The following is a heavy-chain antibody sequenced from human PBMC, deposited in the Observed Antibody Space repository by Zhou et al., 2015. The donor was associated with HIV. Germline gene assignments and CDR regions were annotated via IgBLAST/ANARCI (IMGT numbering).Heavy chain of an antibody. J-gene: IGHJ4*02. V-gene: IGHV3-9*01. Sequence: EVQLVESGGGLVQPGRSLRLSCAASGFTFGDYGMHWVRQRPGKGLEWVSGLSWSGENIAYAASVKGRFTISRDNAKKSLYLQMNSLRREDTAFYYCVKGARAILSAFVSWGQGTLVTVSS. CDR1: GFTFGDYG. CDR2: LSWSGENI. CDR3: VKGARAILSAFVS. D-gene: IGHD1-26*01.